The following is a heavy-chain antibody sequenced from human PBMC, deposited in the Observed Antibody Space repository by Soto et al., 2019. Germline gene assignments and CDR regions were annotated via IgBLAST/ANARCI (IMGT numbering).Heavy chain of an antibody. Sequence: QVQLVESGGGVVQPGRSLRLSCAASGFTFSSYAMHWVRQAPGKGLEWVALISFDGRKEYYADSVKGRFTISRDNPKNTLYLQMNSLRPEDTAVYYCPRDGYGMDVWGQGTTVTVSS. CDR2: ISFDGRKE. CDR3: PRDGYGMDV. V-gene: IGHV3-30*04. CDR1: GFTFSSYA. J-gene: IGHJ6*02.